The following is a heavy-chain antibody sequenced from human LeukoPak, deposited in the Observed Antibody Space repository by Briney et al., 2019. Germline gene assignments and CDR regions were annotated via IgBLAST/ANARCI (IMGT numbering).Heavy chain of an antibody. J-gene: IGHJ4*02. Sequence: GGSLRLSCAASGFTFSSYEMNWVRQAPGKGLEWVSYISSSGSTIYYADSVKGRFTISRDNAKNSLYLQMNSLRAEDTAVYYCARNSLYSGNDGDPDYWGQGTLVTVSS. V-gene: IGHV3-48*03. CDR2: ISSSGSTI. CDR1: GFTFSSYE. D-gene: IGHD5-12*01. CDR3: ARNSLYSGNDGDPDY.